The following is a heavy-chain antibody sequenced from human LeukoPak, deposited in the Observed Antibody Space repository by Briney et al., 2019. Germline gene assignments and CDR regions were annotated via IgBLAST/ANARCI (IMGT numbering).Heavy chain of an antibody. CDR3: ANGYSSPYCYYYGMDV. J-gene: IGHJ6*02. V-gene: IGHV3-33*06. D-gene: IGHD6-13*01. Sequence: GGSLRLSCAASGFTFSSYGMHWVRQAPGKGLEWVAVIWYDGSNKYYADSVKGRFTISRDNSKNTLYLQMNSLRAEDTAVYYCANGYSSPYCYYYGMDVWGQGTTVTASS. CDR1: GFTFSSYG. CDR2: IWYDGSNK.